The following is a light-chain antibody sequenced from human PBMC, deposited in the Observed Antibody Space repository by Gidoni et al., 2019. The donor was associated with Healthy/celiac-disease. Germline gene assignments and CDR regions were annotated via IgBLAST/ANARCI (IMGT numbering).Light chain of an antibody. CDR3: QQYNSYGT. J-gene: IGKJ1*01. V-gene: IGKV1-5*03. Sequence: DIQMTQSPSTLSASVGDSVTITCRASQSISSWLAWYQQKPGKAPKLLIYKASSLESGVPSRFSGSGSGTEFTLTISSLQADDFATYYCQQYNSYGTFGQGTKVEIK. CDR2: KAS. CDR1: QSISSW.